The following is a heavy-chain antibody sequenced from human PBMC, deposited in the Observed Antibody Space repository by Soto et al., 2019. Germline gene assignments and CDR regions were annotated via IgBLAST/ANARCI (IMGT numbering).Heavy chain of an antibody. CDR3: ACTYYTAISGLCGY. D-gene: IGHD1-26*01. J-gene: IGHJ4*02. CDR2: IYYSGTT. CDR1: GNTSRMGSYY. V-gene: IGHV4-31*03. Sequence: SDPLSPTCNCSGNTSRMGSYYWSRIRQHAERGEEWIGYIYYSGTTYYNPSLESRVSISADTSENQFFLKVNSVTVADTAVYYCACTYYTAISGLCGYWGEGVPVT.